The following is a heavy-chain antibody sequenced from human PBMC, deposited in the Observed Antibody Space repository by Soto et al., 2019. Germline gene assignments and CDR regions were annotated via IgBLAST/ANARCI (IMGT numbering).Heavy chain of an antibody. CDR2: IKQDGSEK. CDR1: GFTFSSYW. D-gene: IGHD6-19*01. CDR3: ARDRRDSSGWYYFDY. Sequence: GGSLRLSCAASGFTFSSYWMSWVRQAPGKGLEWVANIKQDGSEKYYVDSVKGRFTISRDNAKNSLYLQMNSLRAEDTAVYYCARDRRDSSGWYYFDYWGQGTLVTVSS. J-gene: IGHJ4*02. V-gene: IGHV3-7*01.